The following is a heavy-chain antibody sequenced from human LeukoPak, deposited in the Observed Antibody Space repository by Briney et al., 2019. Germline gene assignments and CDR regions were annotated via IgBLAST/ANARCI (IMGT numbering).Heavy chain of an antibody. CDR1: GFTFSSYA. Sequence: GGSLRLSCAASGFTFSSYAMSWVRQAPGKGLEWGSAISVSGGSTYYADSVKGRFTISRDNSKNTLYLQMNSLRAEDTAVYYCAKMITMIVVVPSYYYGMDVWGQGTTVTVSS. D-gene: IGHD3-22*01. J-gene: IGHJ6*02. CDR3: AKMITMIVVVPSYYYGMDV. V-gene: IGHV3-23*01. CDR2: ISVSGGST.